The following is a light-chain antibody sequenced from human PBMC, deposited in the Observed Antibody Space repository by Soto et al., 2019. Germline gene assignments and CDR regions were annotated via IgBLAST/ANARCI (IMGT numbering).Light chain of an antibody. J-gene: IGKJ4*01. CDR2: KAS. CDR1: QSISSW. Sequence: DILMTQSPSTLPAGVGDRVTISCRASQSISSWLAWYQQKPGKAPKLLIYKASSLQSGVPSRFSGSGSGTEFTLTISSLQPDYFATYYCQQYNSFPPSFGGGTKVEIK. V-gene: IGKV1-5*03. CDR3: QQYNSFPPS.